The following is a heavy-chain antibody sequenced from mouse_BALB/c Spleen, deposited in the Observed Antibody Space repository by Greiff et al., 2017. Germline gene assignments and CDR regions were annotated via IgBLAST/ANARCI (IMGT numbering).Heavy chain of an antibody. Sequence: EVMLVESGGGLVQPGGSRKLSCAASGFTFSSFGMHWVRQAPEKGLEWVAYISSGSSTIYYADTVKGRFTISRDNPKNTLFLQMTSLRSEDTAMYYCARKDYGLFDYWGQGTLVTDYA. J-gene: IGHJ3*01. CDR3: ARKDYGLFDY. CDR1: GFTFSSFG. D-gene: IGHD1-1*01. V-gene: IGHV5-17*02. CDR2: ISSGSSTI.